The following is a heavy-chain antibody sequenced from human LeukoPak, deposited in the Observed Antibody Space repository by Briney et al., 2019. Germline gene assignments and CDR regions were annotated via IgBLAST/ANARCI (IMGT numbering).Heavy chain of an antibody. CDR2: VYYSGAT. J-gene: IGHJ4*02. CDR3: ARRVAVTGIYCFDL. Sequence: SETLSLTCTVSGGSISAYYWSWIRQPPGEGLEWIGYVYYSGATNHNPSLKSRVTISLETSKNQFSLRLSSVTAADTAVYYCARRVAVTGIYCFDLWGQGTPVTVSS. D-gene: IGHD6-19*01. V-gene: IGHV4-59*08. CDR1: GGSISAYY.